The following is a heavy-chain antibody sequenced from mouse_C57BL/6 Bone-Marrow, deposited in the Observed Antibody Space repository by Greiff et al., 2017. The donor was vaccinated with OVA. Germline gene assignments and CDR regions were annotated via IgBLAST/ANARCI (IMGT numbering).Heavy chain of an antibody. CDR1: GFTFSSYG. Sequence: EVKLMESGGDLVKPGGSLKLSCAASGFTFSSYGMSWVRQTPDKRLEWVATISSGGSYTYYPDSVKGRFTISRDNAKNTLYLQMSSLKSEDTAMYYCARRGSHYYGSSYYFDYWGQGTTLTVSS. J-gene: IGHJ2*01. D-gene: IGHD1-1*01. CDR3: ARRGSHYYGSSYYFDY. V-gene: IGHV5-6*02. CDR2: ISSGGSYT.